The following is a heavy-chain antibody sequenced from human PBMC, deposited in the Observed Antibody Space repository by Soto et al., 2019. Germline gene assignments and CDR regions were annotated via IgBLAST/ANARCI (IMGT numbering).Heavy chain of an antibody. CDR3: ARGPRTYGSSWYPDY. CDR1: GFTFSSYS. V-gene: IGHV3-48*01. Sequence: GGSLRLSCAASGFTFSSYSMNWVRQAPGKGLEWVSYISSSSSTIYYADSVKGRFTISRYNAKNSLYLQMNSLRVDDTAVYYCARGPRTYGSSWYPDYWGQGTLVTVSS. CDR2: ISSSSSTI. D-gene: IGHD6-13*01. J-gene: IGHJ4*02.